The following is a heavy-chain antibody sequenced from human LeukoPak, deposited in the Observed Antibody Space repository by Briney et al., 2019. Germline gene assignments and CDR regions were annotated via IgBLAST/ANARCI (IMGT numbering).Heavy chain of an antibody. Sequence: GGSLRPSCAASGFTFSSYAMSWVRRAPGKGLEWVSAISGSGGSTYYADSVKGRFTISRDNSKNTLYLQMNSLRAEDTAVYYCAKNPHYDFWSGPDYWGQGTLVTVSS. CDR2: ISGSGGST. V-gene: IGHV3-23*01. CDR3: AKNPHYDFWSGPDY. J-gene: IGHJ4*02. D-gene: IGHD3-3*01. CDR1: GFTFSSYA.